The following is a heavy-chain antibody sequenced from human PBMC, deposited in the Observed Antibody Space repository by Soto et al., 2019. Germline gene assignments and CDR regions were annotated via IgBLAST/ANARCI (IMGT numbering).Heavy chain of an antibody. CDR3: ARGPHTKRYCSSTSCYAVPSDY. CDR1: GGSFSGYY. Sequence: PSETLSLTCAVYGGSFSGYYWSWIRQPPGKGLEWIGEINHSGSTNYNPSLKSRVTISVDTSKNQFSLKLSSVTAADTAVYYCARGPHTKRYCSSTSCYAVPSDYWGQGTLVTVSS. D-gene: IGHD2-2*01. CDR2: INHSGST. J-gene: IGHJ4*02. V-gene: IGHV4-34*01.